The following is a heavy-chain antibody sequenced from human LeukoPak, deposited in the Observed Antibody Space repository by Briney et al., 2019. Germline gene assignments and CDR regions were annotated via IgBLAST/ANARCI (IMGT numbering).Heavy chain of an antibody. V-gene: IGHV1-46*01. D-gene: IGHD1-26*01. CDR2: INPSGGST. CDR3: ARVPLDGSQLYTVDY. Sequence: ASVKVSCKASGYMLTNYYIHWVRQAPGQGLEWMGVINPSGGSTSYAEKFQGRVTMTRDTSTSTVYMELSSLRSDDTAVYYCARVPLDGSQLYTVDYCGEGTLVTVSS. J-gene: IGHJ4*02. CDR1: GYMLTNYY.